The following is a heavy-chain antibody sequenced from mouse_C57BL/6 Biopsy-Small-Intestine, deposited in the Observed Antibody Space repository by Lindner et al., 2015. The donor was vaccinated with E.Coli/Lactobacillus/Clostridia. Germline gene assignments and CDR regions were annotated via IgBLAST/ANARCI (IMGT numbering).Heavy chain of an antibody. D-gene: IGHD2-12*01. Sequence: EVQLQESGGGLVKPGGSLKLSCAASGFSFSSYAMSWVRQTPEKRLEWVATINDGGTYTYYPDTVKGRFTISRDNAKNNLYLQMSHLKSEDTAMYYCARVSPYDANAMDYWGQGSSVTVSS. CDR2: INDGGTYT. CDR1: GFSFSSYA. J-gene: IGHJ4*01. CDR3: ARVSPYDANAMDY. V-gene: IGHV5-4*01.